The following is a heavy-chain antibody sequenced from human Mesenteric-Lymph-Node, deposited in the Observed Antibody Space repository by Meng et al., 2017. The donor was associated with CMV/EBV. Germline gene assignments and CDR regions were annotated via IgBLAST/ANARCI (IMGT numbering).Heavy chain of an antibody. Sequence: LTCTVSGGSITSNNWWSRVRQPPGKGLEWIGEIYHSGSTNYSPSLKSRVTISVDKSKNHFSLNLSSVTAADTAVYYCARDGGATTLDYWGQGTLVTVSS. V-gene: IGHV4-4*02. CDR1: GGSITSNNW. D-gene: IGHD5-24*01. J-gene: IGHJ4*02. CDR3: ARDGGATTLDY. CDR2: IYHSGST.